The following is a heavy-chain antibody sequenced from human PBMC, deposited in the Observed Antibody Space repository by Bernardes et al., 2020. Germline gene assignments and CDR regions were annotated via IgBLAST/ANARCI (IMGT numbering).Heavy chain of an antibody. CDR1: GGSFSGYY. CDR3: ARGRGGPGVVYYYYGMDV. D-gene: IGHD3-3*01. J-gene: IGHJ6*04. CDR2: INHSGST. Sequence: SETLSLTCAVYGGSFSGYYWSWIRQPPGKGLEWIGEINHSGSTNYNPSLKSRVTISVDTSKNQFSLKLSSVTAADTAVYYCARGRGGPGVVYYYYGMDVWGKGTTVTVSS. V-gene: IGHV4-34*01.